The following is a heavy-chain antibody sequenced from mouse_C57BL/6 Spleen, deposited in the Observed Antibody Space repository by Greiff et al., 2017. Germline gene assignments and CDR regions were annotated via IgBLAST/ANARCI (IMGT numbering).Heavy chain of an antibody. Sequence: QVQLQQPGAELVRPGSSVKLSCKASGYTFTSCWMHWVKQRPIQGLEWIGNIDPSDSETHYNQKFKDKATLTVDKSSSTAYMQLSSLTSEDSAVYYCAGYDGYFGGFAYWGQGTLVTVSA. CDR2: IDPSDSET. D-gene: IGHD2-3*01. V-gene: IGHV1-52*01. CDR1: GYTFTSCW. CDR3: AGYDGYFGGFAY. J-gene: IGHJ3*01.